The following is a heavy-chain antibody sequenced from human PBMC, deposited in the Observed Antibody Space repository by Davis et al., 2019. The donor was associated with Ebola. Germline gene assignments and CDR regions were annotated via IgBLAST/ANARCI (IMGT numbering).Heavy chain of an antibody. Sequence: PSETLSLTCAISGDSVSSGGWNWIRQSTSRGLEWLGRTYYNSKWYIDYAVSLKSRITINPDTSKNQFSLQLNSVTPEDTDLYYCARGWLRGGMDVWGEGTTVTVSS. V-gene: IGHV6-1*01. J-gene: IGHJ6*04. CDR2: TYYNSKWYI. CDR3: ARGWLRGGMDV. D-gene: IGHD5-18*01. CDR1: GDSVSSGG.